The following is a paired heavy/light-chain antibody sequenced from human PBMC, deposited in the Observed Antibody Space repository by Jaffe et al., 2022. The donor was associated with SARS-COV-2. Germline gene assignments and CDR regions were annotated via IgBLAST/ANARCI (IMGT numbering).Heavy chain of an antibody. V-gene: IGHV1-3*01. D-gene: IGHD3-22*01. CDR3: ARDSDSSGYYYVGGAFALDY. CDR1: GYTFTSYA. CDR2: INAGNGNT. Sequence: QVQLVQSGAEVKKPGASVKVSCKASGYTFTSYAMHWVRQAPGQRLEWMGWINAGNGNTKYSQKFQGRVTITRDTSASTAYMELSSLRSEDTAVYYCARDSDSSGYYYVGGAFALDYWGQGTLVTVSS. J-gene: IGHJ4*02.
Light chain of an antibody. CDR2: DAS. CDR1: QSVSSSY. V-gene: IGKV3D-20*01. CDR3: QQYGSSPRT. Sequence: EIVLTQSPATLSLSPGERATLSCGASQSVSSSYLAWYQQKPGLAPRLLIYDASSRATGIPDRFSGSGSGTDFTLTISRLEPEDFAVYYCQQYGSSPRTFGQGTKVEIK. J-gene: IGKJ1*01.